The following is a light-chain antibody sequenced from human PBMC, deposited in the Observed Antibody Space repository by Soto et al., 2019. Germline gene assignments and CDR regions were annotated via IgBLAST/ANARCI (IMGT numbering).Light chain of an antibody. Sequence: DIQMTQSPSSLSASVGDAVSLTCRASRSISNYLNWYQQKPGRAPKLLISGASSLQRGVPSRFSGSGSGTTFTLTITSLQPDDFAIYFCLQSYTAPYTFGPGTKVEIK. J-gene: IGKJ3*01. CDR1: RSISNY. CDR3: LQSYTAPYT. V-gene: IGKV1-39*01. CDR2: GAS.